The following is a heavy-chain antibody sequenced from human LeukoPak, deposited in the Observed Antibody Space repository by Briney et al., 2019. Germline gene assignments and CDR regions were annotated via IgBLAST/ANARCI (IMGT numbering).Heavy chain of an antibody. D-gene: IGHD3-10*01. CDR1: GFTFSSYS. CDR3: ARDQTTMVRGAIPLSFDV. V-gene: IGHV3-48*02. J-gene: IGHJ6*02. CDR2: ISSSSSTI. Sequence: GGSLRLSCAASGFTFSSYSMNWVRQAPGKGLEWVSYISSSSSTIYYADSVKGRFTISRDNAKNSLYLQMNSLRDEDAAVYYCARDQTTMVRGAIPLSFDVWGQGTTVTVSS.